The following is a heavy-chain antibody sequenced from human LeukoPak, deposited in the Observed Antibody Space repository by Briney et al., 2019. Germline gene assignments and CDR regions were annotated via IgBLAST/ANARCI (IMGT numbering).Heavy chain of an antibody. D-gene: IGHD4-23*01. Sequence: SETLSLTCTVSGGSISSYYWSWIRQPPGKGLEWIGYIYYSGSTNYNPSLKSRVTISVDTSKNQFSLKLSSVTAADTAVYYCARVWVYGGNRPFDPWGQGTLVTVSS. CDR2: IYYSGST. J-gene: IGHJ5*02. V-gene: IGHV4-59*01. CDR1: GGSISSYY. CDR3: ARVWVYGGNRPFDP.